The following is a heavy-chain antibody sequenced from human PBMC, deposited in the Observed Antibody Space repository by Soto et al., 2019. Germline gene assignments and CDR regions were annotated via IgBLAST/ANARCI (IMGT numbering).Heavy chain of an antibody. CDR2: IYYSGST. CDR1: GGSISSGGYY. D-gene: IGHD2-2*01. CDR3: ARGGGADIVVVPAAIVSGDDAFDI. V-gene: IGHV4-31*03. Sequence: SETLSLTCTVSGGSISSGGYYWSWIRQHPGKGLEWIGYIYYSGSTYYNPSLKSRVTISVDTSKNQFSLKLSSVTAADTAVYYCARGGGADIVVVPAAIVSGDDAFDIWGQGTMVTVS. J-gene: IGHJ3*02.